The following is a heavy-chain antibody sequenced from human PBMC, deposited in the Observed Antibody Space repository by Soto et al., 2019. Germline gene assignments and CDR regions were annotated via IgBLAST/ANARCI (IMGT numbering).Heavy chain of an antibody. Sequence: IQQVQSGPEVKKPGASVKFSCKAPGYRFNDYAISWVRQAPGQGLEWMGWISAYSGQTNLAEKFKGRGTMTAEASTTTAYIELRSLRSDDTAIYFCVRDPRDYFGSGTSPHPWCQGTLVTVSS. J-gene: IGHJ5*02. CDR1: GYRFNDYA. CDR3: VRDPRDYFGSGTSPHP. CDR2: ISAYSGQT. D-gene: IGHD3-10*01. V-gene: IGHV1-18*01.